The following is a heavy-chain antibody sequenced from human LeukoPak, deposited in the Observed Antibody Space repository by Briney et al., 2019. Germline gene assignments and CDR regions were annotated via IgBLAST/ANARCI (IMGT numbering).Heavy chain of an antibody. Sequence: GGSLRLSYAASGFTFSSYVMHWVRQAPGKGLEWVAIISYDGSNEYYADSVKGRFTISRDNSKNTLYLQMNSLRAADTAVYYCARDLSGVTGYTYGRGIDYWGQGTLVTVSS. CDR3: ARDLSGVTGYTYGRGIDY. J-gene: IGHJ4*02. D-gene: IGHD5-18*01. CDR1: GFTFSSYV. CDR2: ISYDGSNE. V-gene: IGHV3-30*04.